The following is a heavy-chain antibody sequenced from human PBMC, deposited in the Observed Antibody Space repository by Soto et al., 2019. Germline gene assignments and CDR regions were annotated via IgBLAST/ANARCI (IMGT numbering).Heavy chain of an antibody. D-gene: IGHD3-22*01. V-gene: IGHV1-8*01. CDR1: GYNFTSYD. J-gene: IGHJ6*02. Sequence: GASVKVSCKASGYNFTSYDINSVRQATGQGLEWMGWMNPNSGNTGYAQKFQGRFTMTRNTSISTAYMELNSLRAEDTAVYYCAKSDDSSGYYPPGYYYYGMDVWGQGTTVTVTS. CDR2: MNPNSGNT. CDR3: AKSDDSSGYYPPGYYYYGMDV.